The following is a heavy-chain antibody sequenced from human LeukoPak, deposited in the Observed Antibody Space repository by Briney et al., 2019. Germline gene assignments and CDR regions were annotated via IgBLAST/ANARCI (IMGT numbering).Heavy chain of an antibody. D-gene: IGHD5-18*01. CDR1: GFTFSSYG. V-gene: IGHV3-30*02. CDR2: IRYDGSKK. J-gene: IGHJ4*02. CDR3: AKGGYSYGPSFDY. Sequence: GGSLRLSCTASGFTFSSYGMHCVRQAPGKGLEWVAFIRYDGSKKYADSVKGRFTISRDNSKNTLYLQMNSLRAEDTAVYYCAKGGYSYGPSFDYWGQGTLVTVSS.